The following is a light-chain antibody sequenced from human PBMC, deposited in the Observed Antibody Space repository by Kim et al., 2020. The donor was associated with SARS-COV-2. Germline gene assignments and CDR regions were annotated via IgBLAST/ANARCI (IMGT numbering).Light chain of an antibody. Sequence: GQSITSSCTGTSSDVGGYNYVSWYQQHPGKAPKLMIYDVSKRPSGVSNRFSGPKSGNTASLTISGLQAEDEADYYCSSYTSSSPWVFGGGTQLTVL. CDR1: SSDVGGYNY. J-gene: IGLJ3*02. V-gene: IGLV2-14*04. CDR3: SSYTSSSPWV. CDR2: DVS.